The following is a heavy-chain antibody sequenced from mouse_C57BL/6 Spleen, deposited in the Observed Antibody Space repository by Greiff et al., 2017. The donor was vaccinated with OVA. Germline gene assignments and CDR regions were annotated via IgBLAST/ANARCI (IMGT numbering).Heavy chain of an antibody. CDR3: ARDGGDYDGGFAY. Sequence: EVHLVESGGGLVKPGGSLKLSCAASGFTFSSYAMSWVRQTPEKRLEWVATISDGGSYTYYPDNVKGRFTIYRDNAKNNLYLQMSHLKSEDTAMYYCARDGGDYDGGFAYWGQGTLVTVSA. V-gene: IGHV5-4*01. CDR2: ISDGGSYT. CDR1: GFTFSSYA. D-gene: IGHD2-4*01. J-gene: IGHJ3*01.